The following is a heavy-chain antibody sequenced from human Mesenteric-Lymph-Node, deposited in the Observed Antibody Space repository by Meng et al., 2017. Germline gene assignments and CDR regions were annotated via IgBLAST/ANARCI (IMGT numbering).Heavy chain of an antibody. CDR2: TYYRSKYYN. CDR1: GDSVSSNSAA. V-gene: IGHV6-1*01. J-gene: IGHJ4*02. CDR3: ARDWGDVRGGFDF. D-gene: IGHD3-10*02. Sequence: QLQGSGPGLVKPSQPLSLTCAISGDSVSSNSAAWNWIRQSPSRGLEWLGRTYYRSKYYNDYALSVKSRITINPDTSKNQFSLQLNSVTPEDTAIYYCARDWGDVRGGFDFWGQGTLVTVSS.